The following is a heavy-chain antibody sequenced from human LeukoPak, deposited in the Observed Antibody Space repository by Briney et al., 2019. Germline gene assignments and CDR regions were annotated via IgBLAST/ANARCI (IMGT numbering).Heavy chain of an antibody. V-gene: IGHV3-33*06. D-gene: IGHD3-10*01. CDR2: ISYDLSNK. J-gene: IGHJ4*02. CDR1: GFTFSSYG. CDR3: AQSMVRGVRGFDY. Sequence: GRSLRHSCAASGFTFSSYGMHWVRQAPGKGLEWVGVISYDLSNKSYAASVQGRFTIPRDNSKNPLYLQMNSLRAEDTAVYYCAQSMVRGVRGFDYWGQGTLVTVSS.